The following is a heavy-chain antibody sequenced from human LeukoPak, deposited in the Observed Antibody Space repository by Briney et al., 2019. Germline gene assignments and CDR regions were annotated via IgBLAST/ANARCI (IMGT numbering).Heavy chain of an antibody. CDR1: GFTFSSYW. CDR2: INQDGSEK. CDR3: AREGGSSGWYDAFHI. V-gene: IGHV3-7*01. D-gene: IGHD6-19*01. Sequence: GGSLRLSCAASGFTFSSYWMTWVRQAPGKGLEWVASINQDGSEKYYVDSVKGRFTVSRDNTKNLVYLQINSLRAEDTAVHYCAREGGSSGWYDAFHIWGQETMVTVSS. J-gene: IGHJ3*02.